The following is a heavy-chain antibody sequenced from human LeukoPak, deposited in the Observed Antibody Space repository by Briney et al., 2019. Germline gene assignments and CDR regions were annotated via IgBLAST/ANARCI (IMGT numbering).Heavy chain of an antibody. D-gene: IGHD1-26*01. J-gene: IGHJ4*02. Sequence: LSQTLSLTCTVSGGSISSGDYYWSWIRQPPGKGLEWIGYIYYSGSTYYNPSLKSRVTISVDTSKNQFSLKLSSVTAADTAVYYCARAASGSYGDYFDYWGQGTLVTVSS. V-gene: IGHV4-30-4*08. CDR3: ARAASGSYGDYFDY. CDR1: GGSISSGDYY. CDR2: IYYSGST.